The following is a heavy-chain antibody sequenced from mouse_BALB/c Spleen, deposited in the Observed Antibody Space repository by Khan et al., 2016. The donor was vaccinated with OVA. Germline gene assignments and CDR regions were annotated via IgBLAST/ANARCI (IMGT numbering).Heavy chain of an antibody. CDR2: INYSGNT. D-gene: IGHD2-4*01. V-gene: IGHV3-2*02. Sequence: EVQLQQSGPGLVKPSQSLSLTCTVTGYSITSEYAWNWIRQFPGNKLEWMGYINYSGNTRFNPSLKSRPSITRETSKTQFFLQRNTVTTKDTATYYCARKDYYDYDPFPYWGQGTLVTVSA. CDR1: GYSITSEYA. J-gene: IGHJ3*01. CDR3: ARKDYYDYDPFPY.